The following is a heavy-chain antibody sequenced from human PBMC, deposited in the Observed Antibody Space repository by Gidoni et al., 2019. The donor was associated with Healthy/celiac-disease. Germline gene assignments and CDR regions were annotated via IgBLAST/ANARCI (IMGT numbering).Heavy chain of an antibody. CDR3: ARIRAYYDILTGYYDAFDI. V-gene: IGHV2-26*01. J-gene: IGHJ3*02. D-gene: IGHD3-9*01. CDR1: GFSLSNARMG. CDR2: IFSNDEK. Sequence: QVTLKESGPVLLKPTETLTLTCTVSGFSLSNARMGGSWIRQPPGKALEWLAHIFSNDEKSYSTSLKSRLTISKDTSKSQVVLTMTNMDPVDTATYYCARIRAYYDILTGYYDAFDIWGQGTMVTVSS.